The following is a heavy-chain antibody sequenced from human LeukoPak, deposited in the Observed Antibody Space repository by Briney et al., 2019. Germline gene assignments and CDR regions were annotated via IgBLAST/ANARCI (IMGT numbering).Heavy chain of an antibody. CDR3: ARDASGLPPARKFDP. Sequence: GASVKVSCKASGYTFTSYYMHWVRQAPGQGLEWMGIINPSDGSTSYAQKFQGRVTMTRDMSTTTVYMELSSLRSEDTAAYYCARDASGLPPARKFDPWGQGTLVTVSS. CDR2: INPSDGST. J-gene: IGHJ5*02. D-gene: IGHD3-10*01. V-gene: IGHV1-46*01. CDR1: GYTFTSYY.